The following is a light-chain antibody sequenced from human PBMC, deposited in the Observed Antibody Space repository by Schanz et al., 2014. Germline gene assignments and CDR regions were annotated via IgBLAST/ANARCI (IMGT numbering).Light chain of an antibody. J-gene: IGKJ1*01. CDR3: QQSYSMPRT. V-gene: IGKV1-39*01. CDR1: QSIGKY. Sequence: DIHMTQSPSSLSPSVGDRVTITCRSSQSIGKYVNWYQQTPGKAPRLLIYAASTLQSGVPSRFSGSGFGTEFTLTISSLQPEDFATYYCQQSYSMPRTFGPGTKVEI. CDR2: AAS.